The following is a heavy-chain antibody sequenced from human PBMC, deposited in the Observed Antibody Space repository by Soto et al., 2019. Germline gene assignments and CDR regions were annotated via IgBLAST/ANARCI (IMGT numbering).Heavy chain of an antibody. CDR3: AREPYYYDSSGYNSPADVGAFDI. D-gene: IGHD3-22*01. CDR2: IYPGDSDT. J-gene: IGHJ3*02. CDR1: GYSFTSYW. V-gene: IGHV5-51*01. Sequence: GESLKISCKGSGYSFTSYWIGWVRQMPGKGLEWMGIIYPGDSDTRYSPSFQGQVTISADKSISTAYLQWSSLKASDTAMYYCAREPYYYDSSGYNSPADVGAFDIWGQGTMVTVSS.